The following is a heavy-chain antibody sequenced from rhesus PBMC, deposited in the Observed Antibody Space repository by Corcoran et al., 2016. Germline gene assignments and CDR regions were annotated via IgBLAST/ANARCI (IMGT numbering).Heavy chain of an antibody. CDR3: ARYRETYSSWSPDNRFDV. Sequence: QVQLQESGPGLVKPSETLSLTCAFSGGSFSSYWWSWIRQPPGKGLEWFGEIKGNSWSDKTNPSPNKPGNISKAASKNHVCLKLSSGTAADTAVDYCARYRETYSSWSPDNRFDVGGPGVLVTVSS. D-gene: IGHD6-13*01. CDR2: IKGNSWSD. J-gene: IGHJ5-1*01. CDR1: GGSFSSYW. V-gene: IGHV4-80*01.